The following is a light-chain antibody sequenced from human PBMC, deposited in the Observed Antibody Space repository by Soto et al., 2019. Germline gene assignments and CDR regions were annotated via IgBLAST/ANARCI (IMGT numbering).Light chain of an antibody. V-gene: IGKV3-20*01. CDR1: ESVSSIY. Sequence: EIVLTQSPGTLSLSPGERATLSCRASESVSSIYLAWYQQKPGQAPRLLIYGASSRATGIPDRFSGSGSGTDFTLTISRLEPEDFTVYYCQHYGSSLWTFGQWTKVEIK. CDR3: QHYGSSLWT. CDR2: GAS. J-gene: IGKJ1*01.